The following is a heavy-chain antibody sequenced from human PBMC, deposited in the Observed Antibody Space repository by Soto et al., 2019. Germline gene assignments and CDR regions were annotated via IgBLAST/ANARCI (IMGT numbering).Heavy chain of an antibody. CDR1: GGSISSYY. V-gene: IGHV4-34*01. CDR2: INHSGST. Sequence: PSETLSLTCTVSGGSISSYYWSWIRQPPGKGLEWIGEINHSGSTNYNPSLKSRVTISVDTSKNQFSLKLSSVTAADTAVYYCARGRIVLVPAAKYNWFDPWGQGTLVTVSS. D-gene: IGHD2-2*01. J-gene: IGHJ5*02. CDR3: ARGRIVLVPAAKYNWFDP.